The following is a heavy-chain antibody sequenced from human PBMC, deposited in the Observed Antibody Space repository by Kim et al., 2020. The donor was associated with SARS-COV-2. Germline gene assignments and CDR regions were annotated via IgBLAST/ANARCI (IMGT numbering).Heavy chain of an antibody. V-gene: IGHV3-21*01. CDR3: ARDASLGTVTSMRGFDY. D-gene: IGHD4-4*01. Sequence: VKVRFTISRDNAQTSRYLQMSSLRAEDTAVYYCARDASLGTVTSMRGFDYWGQGTLVTVSS. J-gene: IGHJ4*02.